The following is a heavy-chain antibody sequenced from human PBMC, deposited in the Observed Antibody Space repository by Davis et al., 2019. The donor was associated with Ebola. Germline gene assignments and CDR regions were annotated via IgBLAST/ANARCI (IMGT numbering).Heavy chain of an antibody. V-gene: IGHV4-34*01. CDR1: GGSFSCYY. CDR2: IKHSGNT. J-gene: IGHJ4*02. Sequence: SETLSLTCAVYGGSFSCYYWIGIRQPPVKGLEWVGEIKHSGNTDYSPSLKSRVTISVDTSKHQCSLKLGSVPAADTAVYYCARVGWVGSYSPKFDYWGQGTLVTVSS. CDR3: ARVGWVGSYSPKFDY. D-gene: IGHD1-26*01.